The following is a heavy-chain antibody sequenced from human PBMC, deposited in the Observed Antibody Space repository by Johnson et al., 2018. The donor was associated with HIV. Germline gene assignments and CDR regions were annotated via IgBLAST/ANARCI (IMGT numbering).Heavy chain of an antibody. CDR1: GFTFSNYW. CDR2: ISYDGSNK. J-gene: IGHJ3*02. CDR3: ARGGLGDYLVAFDI. D-gene: IGHD4-17*01. Sequence: QVQLVESGGGLVQPGGSLRLSCAASGFTFSNYWMSWVRQAPGKGLEWVAVISYDGSNKYYADSVKGRFTISRDNSKNTLYLQMNSLRAEDTAVYYCARGGLGDYLVAFDIWGQGTMVTVSS. V-gene: IGHV3-30*03.